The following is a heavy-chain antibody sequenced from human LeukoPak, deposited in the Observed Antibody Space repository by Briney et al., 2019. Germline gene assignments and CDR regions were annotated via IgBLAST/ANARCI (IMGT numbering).Heavy chain of an antibody. CDR1: GFTFSSYW. V-gene: IGHV3-7*01. CDR3: ARDPPVAGYGMDV. CDR2: IKQDGSEK. D-gene: IGHD6-19*01. Sequence: PGGSLRLSCAASGFTFSSYWMSWVRQAPGKGLEWVANIKQDGSEKYYVDSVKGRFTISRDNAKISLFLQMNSLRAEDTAVYYCARDPPVAGYGMDVWGRGTTVTVSS. J-gene: IGHJ6*02.